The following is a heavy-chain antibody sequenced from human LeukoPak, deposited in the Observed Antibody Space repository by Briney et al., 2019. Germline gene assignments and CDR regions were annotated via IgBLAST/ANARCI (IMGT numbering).Heavy chain of an antibody. Sequence: SETLSLTCTVSGGSISSSSYSWSWIRQPPGKGLEWIGEINHSGSTNYNPSLKSRVTISVDTSKNQFSLKLSSVTAADTAVYYCARLYPPVDTAMVTVYWGQGTLVTVSS. V-gene: IGHV4-39*07. CDR2: INHSGST. D-gene: IGHD5-18*01. CDR3: ARLYPPVDTAMVTVY. CDR1: GGSISSSSYS. J-gene: IGHJ4*02.